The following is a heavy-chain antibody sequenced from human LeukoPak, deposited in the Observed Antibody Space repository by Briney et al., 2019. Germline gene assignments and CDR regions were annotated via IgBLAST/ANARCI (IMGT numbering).Heavy chain of an antibody. D-gene: IGHD6-19*01. V-gene: IGHV3-23*01. CDR1: GFTFSSYA. CDR2: ISGSGGST. J-gene: IGHJ4*02. Sequence: GGSLRLSCAASGFTFSSYAISWVRQAPGKGLEWVSAISGSGGSTYYADSVKGRFTISRDNSKNTLYLQMNSLRAEDTAVYYCAKSLGIAVAGPAYYFDYWGQGTMVTVSS. CDR3: AKSLGIAVAGPAYYFDY.